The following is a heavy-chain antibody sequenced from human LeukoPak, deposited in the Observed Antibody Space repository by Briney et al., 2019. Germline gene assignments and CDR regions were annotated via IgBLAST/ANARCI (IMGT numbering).Heavy chain of an antibody. Sequence: GGSLRLSCAASGFTVSNNYMAWVRQAPGKGLEWVSLIYSGGSTYYADSVKGRFTISRDDSKNTLYLQMNSLRAEDTAIYYCARKPDYWGQGTLVTVSS. V-gene: IGHV3-53*01. CDR2: IYSGGST. CDR3: ARKPDY. J-gene: IGHJ4*02. CDR1: GFTVSNNY.